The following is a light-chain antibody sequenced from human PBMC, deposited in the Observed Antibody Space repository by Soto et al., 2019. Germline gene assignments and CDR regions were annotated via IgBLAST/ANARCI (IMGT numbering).Light chain of an antibody. V-gene: IGKV1-9*01. Sequence: DIQLTQSPSFLSASVGDRVTVTCRASQGINSYLAWYQQKPGKAPKLLIYTASTLQSGVPSRFSGSGPGTEFTLTITSLQPEDFAAYYCQQLYSYPLTFGGGTKVDIK. CDR2: TAS. CDR1: QGINSY. CDR3: QQLYSYPLT. J-gene: IGKJ4*01.